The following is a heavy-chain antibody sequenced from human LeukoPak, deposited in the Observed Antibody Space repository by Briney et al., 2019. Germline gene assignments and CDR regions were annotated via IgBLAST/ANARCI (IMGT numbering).Heavy chain of an antibody. CDR2: ISAYNGNT. V-gene: IGHV1-18*01. CDR1: GYTFTSYG. CDR3: ARGYSSSWYFNWFDP. D-gene: IGHD6-13*01. Sequence: ASVKVSCKASGYTFTSYGISWVRQAPGQGLEWMGWISAYNGNTNYAQKFQGRVTMTRDTSISTAYMELSRLRSDDTAVYYCARGYSSSWYFNWFDPWGQGTLVTVSS. J-gene: IGHJ5*02.